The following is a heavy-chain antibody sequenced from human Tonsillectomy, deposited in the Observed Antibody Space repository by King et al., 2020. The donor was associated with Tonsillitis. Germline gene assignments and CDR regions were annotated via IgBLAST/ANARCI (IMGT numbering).Heavy chain of an antibody. V-gene: IGHV1-69*01. D-gene: IGHD2-2*03. Sequence: LVQSGAEVKKPGSSVKVSCKASGGTFSSYSISWVRQAPGQGLEWMGGFIPIFDTRNYAQKFRDRVTISADESTSTVYMEMSSLKSEDAAVYYCARGGMDRNWFDPWGQGTLVTVS. CDR2: FIPIFDTR. CDR3: ARGGMDRNWFDP. CDR1: GGTFSSYS. J-gene: IGHJ5*02.